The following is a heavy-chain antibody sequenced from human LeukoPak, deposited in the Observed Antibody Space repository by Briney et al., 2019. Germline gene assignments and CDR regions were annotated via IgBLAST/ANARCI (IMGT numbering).Heavy chain of an antibody. D-gene: IGHD3-3*01. CDR2: IYYSGST. J-gene: IGHJ3*02. V-gene: IGHV4-39*01. CDR3: ARLSRHYDFWSGYSNDAFDI. Sequence: SETLSLTCTVSGGSISSSSYYWGWIRQPPGKGLEWIGSIYYSGSTYYNPSLKSRVTISVDTSKNQFSLKLSSVTAADTAVYYCARLSRHYDFWSGYSNDAFDIWGQGTMVTASS. CDR1: GGSISSSSYY.